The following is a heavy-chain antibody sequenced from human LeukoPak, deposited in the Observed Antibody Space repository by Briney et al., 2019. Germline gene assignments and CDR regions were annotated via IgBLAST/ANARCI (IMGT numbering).Heavy chain of an antibody. CDR3: ARGGGGWFDP. D-gene: IGHD3-10*01. Sequence: SETLSLTCAVYGGSFSGYYWSWIRQPPGKGLEWIGEINHSGSTNYNPSLKSRVTISVDMSKNQFSLKLSSVTAADTAVYYCARGGGGWFDPWGQGTLVTVSS. CDR2: INHSGST. CDR1: GGSFSGYY. J-gene: IGHJ5*02. V-gene: IGHV4-34*01.